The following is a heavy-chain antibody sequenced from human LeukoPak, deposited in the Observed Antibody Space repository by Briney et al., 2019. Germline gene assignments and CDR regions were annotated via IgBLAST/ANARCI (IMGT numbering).Heavy chain of an antibody. CDR1: GDSIGRSSYY. D-gene: IGHD1-26*01. V-gene: IGHV4-39*01. J-gene: IGHJ5*01. CDR3: ARQVAIVEPTDPNWFDS. CDR2: IFYSGST. Sequence: PSETLSLTCNVSGDSIGRSSYYWGWIRQTPEKGLEWIGSIFYSGSTYYTPSLKSRVTMSLDTSKNQFSLRLTSVTAADTAVYYCARQVAIVEPTDPNWFDSWGQGTLVTVSS.